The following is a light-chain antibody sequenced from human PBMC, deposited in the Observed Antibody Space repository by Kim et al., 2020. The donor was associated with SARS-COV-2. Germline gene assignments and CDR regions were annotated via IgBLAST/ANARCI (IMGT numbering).Light chain of an antibody. CDR2: ANT. J-gene: IGLJ3*02. V-gene: IGLV1-47*02. CDR3: AAWDDSLSGRL. CDR1: NSNIGKTF. Sequence: GQSVTISCSGGNSNIGKTFVYWYQQLPGTAPKVLIYANTQRPSGVPDRFSCSKSGTSASLTISGLRSEDEADYYCAAWDDSLSGRLFGGGTKLTVL.